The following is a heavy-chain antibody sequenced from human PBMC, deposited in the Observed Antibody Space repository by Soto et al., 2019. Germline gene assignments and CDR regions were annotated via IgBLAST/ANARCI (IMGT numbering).Heavy chain of an antibody. CDR3: ARDPLSSFAMDV. V-gene: IGHV1-69*13. Sequence: ASVKVSCKASGDTFSSYAISWVRQAPGKGLEWMGKIIPTFGRTNYAQKFQGRLTISADDSTSTAYMELSSLLSEDTAVYYCARDPLSSFAMDVWGHGTTVTVSS. D-gene: IGHD3-10*02. CDR2: IIPTFGRT. J-gene: IGHJ6*02. CDR1: GDTFSSYA.